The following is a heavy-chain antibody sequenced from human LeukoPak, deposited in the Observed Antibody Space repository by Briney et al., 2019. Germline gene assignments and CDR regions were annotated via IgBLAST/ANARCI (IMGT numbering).Heavy chain of an antibody. D-gene: IGHD3-10*01. V-gene: IGHV3-49*04. CDR1: GFTFGEYA. CDR3: TREGAAYGSGSYYFDY. CDR2: IRSKAYGGTT. Sequence: GGALRLSCTESGFTFGEYAVSWGRHAPGEGLGWVGFIRSKAYGGTTEYAASVKGRFTISRDDSKSIAYLQMNSLKTEDTAVYYCTREGAAYGSGSYYFDYWGQGTLVTVSS. J-gene: IGHJ4*02.